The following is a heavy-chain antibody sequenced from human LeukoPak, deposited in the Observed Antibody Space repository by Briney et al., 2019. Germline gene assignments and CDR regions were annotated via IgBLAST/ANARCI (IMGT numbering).Heavy chain of an antibody. CDR2: IYYSGST. J-gene: IGHJ3*02. Sequence: SETLSLTCTVFGGSISSYYWSWIRQPPGKGLEWIGYIYYSGSTNYNPSLKSRVTISEDTSKNQFSLKLSSVTAADAAVYYCAGDPNKDAFDIWGQGTMVTVSS. V-gene: IGHV4-59*01. CDR1: GGSISSYY. CDR3: AGDPNKDAFDI. D-gene: IGHD7-27*01.